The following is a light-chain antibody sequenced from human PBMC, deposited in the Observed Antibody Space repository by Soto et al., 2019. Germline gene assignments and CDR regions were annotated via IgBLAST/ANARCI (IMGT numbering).Light chain of an antibody. CDR1: QSVSSS. J-gene: IGKJ4*01. Sequence: EIVLTQSPATLSLSPGDRATLSCRASQSVSSSLAWYQQKPGQAPRLLIYAAANRATGIPTRFSGSGSGTDFTLTISSLEPEDFGVYYCQQRSDWPPSLSCGGGTKVEIK. CDR2: AAA. CDR3: QQRSDWPPSLS. V-gene: IGKV3-11*01.